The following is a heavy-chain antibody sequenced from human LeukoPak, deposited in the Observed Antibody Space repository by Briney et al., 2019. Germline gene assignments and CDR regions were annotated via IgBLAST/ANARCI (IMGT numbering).Heavy chain of an antibody. CDR1: GGSISSGGYS. CDR2: IYHSGSA. Sequence: SETLSLTCAVSGGSISSGGYSWSWTRQPPGKGLEWIGYIYHSGSAYYNPSLKSRVTISVDRSKNQFSLKLSSVSATDTAVYYCARQGYYGSGTYYLVDYWGQGTLVTVSS. D-gene: IGHD3-10*01. J-gene: IGHJ4*02. CDR3: ARQGYYGSGTYYLVDY. V-gene: IGHV4-30-2*01.